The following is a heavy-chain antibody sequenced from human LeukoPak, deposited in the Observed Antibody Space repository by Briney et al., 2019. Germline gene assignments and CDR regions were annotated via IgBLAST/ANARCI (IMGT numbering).Heavy chain of an antibody. Sequence: PSETLSLTCTVSGGSISSYYWSWIRQPPGKGLEWIGYIYYSGSTNYNPSLKSRVTISVDTSKNQFSLKLSSVTAADTAVYYCARDFPMVRGEGRTIWGQGTLVTVSS. CDR2: IYYSGST. V-gene: IGHV4-59*01. J-gene: IGHJ4*02. CDR3: ARDFPMVRGEGRTI. D-gene: IGHD3-10*01. CDR1: GGSISSYY.